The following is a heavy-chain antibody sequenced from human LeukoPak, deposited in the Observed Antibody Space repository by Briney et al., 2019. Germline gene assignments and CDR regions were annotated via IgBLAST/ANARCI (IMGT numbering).Heavy chain of an antibody. CDR1: GYTFTSYG. Sequence: ASVKVSCKASGYTFTSYGISWVRQAPGQGLEWIGWISAYNGNTNYAQKLQGRVTMTTDTSTSTAYMELRSLRSDDSAVYYCATGTVGTRVDYWGQGTLVTVSS. V-gene: IGHV1-18*01. CDR3: ATGTVGTRVDY. D-gene: IGHD1-26*01. J-gene: IGHJ4*02. CDR2: ISAYNGNT.